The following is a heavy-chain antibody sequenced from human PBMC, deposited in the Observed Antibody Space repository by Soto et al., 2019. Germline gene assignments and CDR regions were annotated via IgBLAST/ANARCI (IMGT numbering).Heavy chain of an antibody. D-gene: IGHD3-22*01. CDR3: ARDLYYYDSSGYYYYGMDV. CDR1: GFTFSSYA. V-gene: IGHV3-30-3*01. J-gene: IGHJ6*02. CDR2: ISYDGSNK. Sequence: PGGSLRLSCAASGFTFSSYAMHWVRQAPGKGLEWVAVISYDGSNKYYADSVKGRFTISRDNSKNTLYLQMNSLRAEDTAVYYCARDLYYYDSSGYYYYGMDVWGQGTTVTVSS.